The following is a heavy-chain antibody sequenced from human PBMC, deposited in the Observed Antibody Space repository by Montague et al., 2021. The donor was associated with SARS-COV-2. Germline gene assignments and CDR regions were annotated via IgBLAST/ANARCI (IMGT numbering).Heavy chain of an antibody. V-gene: IGHV4-34*01. J-gene: IGHJ4*02. CDR2: INHSGST. D-gene: IGHD3-10*01. CDR1: GGSFSGYY. CDR3: ARGARQGYGFRLGSFDS. Sequence: SETLSLTCAVYGGSFSGYYWNWIRQPQGKGLELIGEINHSGSTNYNPSPKIRVTMSVDTSKNQFSLKLSSVTAADTAVYYCARGARQGYGFRLGSFDSWGQGTLVTVSS.